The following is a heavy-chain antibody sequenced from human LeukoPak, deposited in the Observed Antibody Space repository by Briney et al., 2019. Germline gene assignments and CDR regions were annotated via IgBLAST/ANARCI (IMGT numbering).Heavy chain of an antibody. CDR1: GFTFSSYS. Sequence: RSGGSLRLSCAASGFTFSSYSMNWVRQAPGKGLEWVSYISSSSSTIYYADSVKGRLTISRDNAKNSLYLQMNSLRDEDTAVYYCASMGRIQLWSRQAHYFDYWGQGTLVTVSS. CDR3: ASMGRIQLWSRQAHYFDY. V-gene: IGHV3-48*02. CDR2: ISSSSSTI. J-gene: IGHJ4*02. D-gene: IGHD5-18*01.